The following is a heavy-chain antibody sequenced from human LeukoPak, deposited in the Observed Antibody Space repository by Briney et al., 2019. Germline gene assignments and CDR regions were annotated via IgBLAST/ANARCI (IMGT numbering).Heavy chain of an antibody. D-gene: IGHD2-2*02. CDR2: ISGSGSTT. Sequence: GGSLRLSCAASGFTFSDYYMSWIRQAPGKGLEWVSYISGSGSTTYYADSVKGRFTISRDNAKNSLYLQMNSLRVEDTTVYYCAREEGGDCSRTSCYTSSWGQGTQVTVST. J-gene: IGHJ4*02. CDR1: GFTFSDYY. CDR3: AREEGGDCSRTSCYTSS. V-gene: IGHV3-11*01.